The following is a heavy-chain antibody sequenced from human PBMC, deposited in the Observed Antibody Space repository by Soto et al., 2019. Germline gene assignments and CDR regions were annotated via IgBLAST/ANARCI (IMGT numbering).Heavy chain of an antibody. CDR1: GFTFSSYA. Sequence: GGSLRLSCAASGFTFSSYAMSWVRRAPGKGLEWVSAISGSGGSTYYADSVKGRFTISRDNSKNTLYLQMNSLRAEDTAVYYCARGYPNYYYYYYMDVWGKGTTVTVSS. D-gene: IGHD3-16*02. V-gene: IGHV3-23*01. CDR2: ISGSGGST. J-gene: IGHJ6*03. CDR3: ARGYPNYYYYYYMDV.